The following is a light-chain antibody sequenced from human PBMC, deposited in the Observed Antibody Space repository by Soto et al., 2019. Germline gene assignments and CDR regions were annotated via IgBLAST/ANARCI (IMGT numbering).Light chain of an antibody. CDR3: ETWDSTTDV. CDR1: SGHSSYI. Sequence: QLVLPQSSSASASLGSSVSLNCTRSSGHSSYIIAWHQQQPGKAPRYLMKLEGSGSYNKGSGVPDRFSGSSSGADRFLTISNLQFEDEADYYCETWDSTTDVVGTGTKVTVL. J-gene: IGLJ1*01. V-gene: IGLV4-60*02. CDR2: LEGSGSY.